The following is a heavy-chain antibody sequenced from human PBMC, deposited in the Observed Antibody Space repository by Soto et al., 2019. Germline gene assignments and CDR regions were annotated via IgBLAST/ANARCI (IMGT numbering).Heavy chain of an antibody. V-gene: IGHV4-39*01. D-gene: IGHD1-20*01. CDR3: ARYNFESVRRAFDI. CDR2: IFYIGGT. J-gene: IGHJ3*02. Sequence: QLQLRESGPGLVKPSETLSLTCTVSGDSISSRSYYWGWIRQPPGKGLEWIGTIFYIGGTPYDPSLKSRVTISVDTSNSQFSLKLSSVTAADAAVYYCARYNFESVRRAFDIWCQGTVVTVSS. CDR1: GDSISSRSYY.